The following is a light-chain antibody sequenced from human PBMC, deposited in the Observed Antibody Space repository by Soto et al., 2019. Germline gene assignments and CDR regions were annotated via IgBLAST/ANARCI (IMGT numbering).Light chain of an antibody. J-gene: IGLJ2*01. V-gene: IGLV3-1*01. CDR2: QDT. Sequence: SYELTQPPSVSVSPGQTASITCSGDNLGNKYVCWYQQKPGQPPVLVIYQDTKRPSGIPERFSGSNSGSTATLTISGTQAMDEADYYCQALDNTAVLGGGTKLTVL. CDR3: QALDNTAV. CDR1: NLGNKY.